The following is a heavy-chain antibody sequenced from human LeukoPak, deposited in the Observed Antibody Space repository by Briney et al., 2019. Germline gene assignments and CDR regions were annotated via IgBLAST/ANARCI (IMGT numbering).Heavy chain of an antibody. Sequence: PGGSLRLSCAASGFTFSSYSMNWVRQAPGKGLEWVSSISSSSSYIYYADSVKGRFTISRDNAKNSLYLQMNSLRVEDTALYYCARAGPYWPRAFETCFDSWGQGTLVTVSS. J-gene: IGHJ4*02. V-gene: IGHV3-21*04. CDR1: GFTFSSYS. CDR2: ISSSSSYI. CDR3: ARAGPYWPRAFETCFDS. D-gene: IGHD2-8*02.